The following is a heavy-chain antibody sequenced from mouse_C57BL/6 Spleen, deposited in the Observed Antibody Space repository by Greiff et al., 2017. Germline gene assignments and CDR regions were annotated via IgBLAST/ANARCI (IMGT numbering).Heavy chain of an antibody. CDR2: ISYDGSN. V-gene: IGHV3-6*01. J-gene: IGHJ4*01. Sequence: EVKLQESGPGLVKPSQSLSLTCSVTGYSITSGYYWNWLRQFPGNKLEWMGYISYDGSNNYNPSLKNRISITRDTSKNQFFLKLNSVTTEDTATYYCARGWDYDRGYAMDYWGQGTSVTVSS. CDR3: ARGWDYDRGYAMDY. D-gene: IGHD2-4*01. CDR1: GYSITSGYY.